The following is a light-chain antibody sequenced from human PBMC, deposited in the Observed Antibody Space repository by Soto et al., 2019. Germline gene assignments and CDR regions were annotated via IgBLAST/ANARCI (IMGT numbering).Light chain of an antibody. J-gene: IGKJ5*01. CDR2: GAS. CDR1: QSVSSN. CDR3: QQYNNWPPIT. Sequence: EIVMTQSPATLSVSPGERATLSCRASQSVSSNLAWYQQKPGQAPRLLIYGASTRATGIPARVSGSESGTEFTLTISRLQSEDFAVYYCQQYNNWPPITFGQGTRLEIK. V-gene: IGKV3-15*01.